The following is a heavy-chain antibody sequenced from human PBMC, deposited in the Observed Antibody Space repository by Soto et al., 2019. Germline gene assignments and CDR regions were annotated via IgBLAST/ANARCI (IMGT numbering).Heavy chain of an antibody. CDR3: ARARVGGYDSKHWFDP. V-gene: IGHV4-30-2*01. Sequence: KTSETLSLTCAVPGGSISSGGYSWSWIRQPPGKGLEWIGYIYHSGSTYYNPSLKSRVTISVDRSKNQFSLKLSSVTAADTAVYYCARARVGGYDSKHWFDPWGQGTLVTVSS. CDR1: GGSISSGGYS. CDR2: IYHSGST. J-gene: IGHJ5*02. D-gene: IGHD3-22*01.